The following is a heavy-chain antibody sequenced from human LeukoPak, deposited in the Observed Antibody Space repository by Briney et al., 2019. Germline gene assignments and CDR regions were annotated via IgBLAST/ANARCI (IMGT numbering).Heavy chain of an antibody. CDR2: TYYRSKWYY. V-gene: IGHV6-1*01. Sequence: SQTLSLTCAISGDSVSSKSTAWNWIRQSPSRGLEWLGRTYYRSKWYYDYAVAVKSRISINPDTSKNQFSLQLSSVTPEDTAVYYCARDPVGGSTIFDYWGQGTLVTVSS. J-gene: IGHJ4*02. CDR1: GDSVSSKSTA. CDR3: ARDPVGGSTIFDY. D-gene: IGHD1-26*01.